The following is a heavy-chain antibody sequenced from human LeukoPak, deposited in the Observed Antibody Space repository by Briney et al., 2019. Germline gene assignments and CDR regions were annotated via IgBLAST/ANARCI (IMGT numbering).Heavy chain of an antibody. CDR3: ARDAKYQLLFVGAFDI. Sequence: PGRSLRLSCAASGFTFSSYAMHWVRQAPGKGLEWVAVTSYDGSNKYYADSVKGRFTISRDNSKNTLYLQMNSLRAEDTAVYYCARDAKYQLLFVGAFDIWGQGTMVTVSS. CDR1: GFTFSSYA. J-gene: IGHJ3*02. D-gene: IGHD2-2*01. V-gene: IGHV3-30-3*01. CDR2: TSYDGSNK.